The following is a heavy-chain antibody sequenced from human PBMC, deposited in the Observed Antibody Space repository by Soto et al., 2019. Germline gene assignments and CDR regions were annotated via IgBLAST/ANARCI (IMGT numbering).Heavy chain of an antibody. CDR2: ISDYNANT. CDR1: GYTFINYG. V-gene: IGHV1-18*01. Sequence: GASMKVSCKASGYTFINYGVSWVRQAPGQGLEWMGWISDYNANTQYAQKLQGRVTMTTDTSTRTAYMELWSLRSDDTAVYYCARGLLQKVPPRAFDLWGQGTMVT. J-gene: IGHJ3*01. CDR3: ARGLLQKVPPRAFDL.